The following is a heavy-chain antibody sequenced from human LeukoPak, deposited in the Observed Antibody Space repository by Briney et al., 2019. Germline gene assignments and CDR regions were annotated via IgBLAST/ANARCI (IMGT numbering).Heavy chain of an antibody. Sequence: GGSPRLSCAASGFTFSSYSINWVRQAPGKGLEWVSSITSRSTFIYYADSVKGRFTISRDNAKNSLYLQMNSLRAEDTAVYYCARDPRGAAGTYGMDVWGQGTTVTVSS. CDR3: ARDPRGAAGTYGMDV. CDR2: ITSRSTFI. V-gene: IGHV3-21*01. J-gene: IGHJ6*02. CDR1: GFTFSSYS. D-gene: IGHD6-13*01.